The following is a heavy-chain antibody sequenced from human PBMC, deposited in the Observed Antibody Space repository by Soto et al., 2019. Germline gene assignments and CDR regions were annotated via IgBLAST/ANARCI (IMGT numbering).Heavy chain of an antibody. CDR2: INAGNGNT. J-gene: IGHJ4*02. Sequence: ASVKVSCKASGYTFTSYAMHWVRQAPGQRLEWMGWINAGNGNTKYSQKFQGRVTITRDTSASTAYMELSSLRSEDTAVYYCARGPAAAIPNFDYWGQGTLVTVSS. CDR1: GYTFTSYA. V-gene: IGHV1-3*01. CDR3: ARGPAAAIPNFDY. D-gene: IGHD2-2*02.